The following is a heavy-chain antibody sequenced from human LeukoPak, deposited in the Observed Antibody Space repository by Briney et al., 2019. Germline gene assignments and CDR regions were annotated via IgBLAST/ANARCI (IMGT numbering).Heavy chain of an antibody. Sequence: GGSLRLSCAGSGFTFSSYIMNWVRHAPGKGLEWVSSISESSVYINYADSVKGRFTIPRDNAKYSLYLQMTSLRAEDTAVYYCARDTTAWVYWGQGTLVTVSS. CDR3: ARDTTAWVY. J-gene: IGHJ4*02. CDR2: ISESSVYI. CDR1: GFTFSSYI. D-gene: IGHD4-17*01. V-gene: IGHV3-21*01.